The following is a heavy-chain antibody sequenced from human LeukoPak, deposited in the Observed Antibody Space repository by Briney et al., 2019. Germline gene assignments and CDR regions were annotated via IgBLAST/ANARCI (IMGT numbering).Heavy chain of an antibody. D-gene: IGHD1-7*01. CDR3: ASTGRITGTTSWFDP. V-gene: IGHV1-2*02. CDR1: GYIFAGYY. J-gene: IGHJ5*02. CDR2: VNPNSGKT. Sequence: GPVKVSCKASGYIFAGYYIHWVRQAPGQGLEWVGWVNPNSGKTNYAQKFQGRVTVTRDTSINTTYMELSRLRSDDTAVYYCASTGRITGTTSWFDPWGQGTLVTVSS.